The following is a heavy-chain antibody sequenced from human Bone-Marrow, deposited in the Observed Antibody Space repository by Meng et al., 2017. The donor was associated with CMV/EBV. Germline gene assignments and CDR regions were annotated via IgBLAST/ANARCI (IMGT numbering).Heavy chain of an antibody. Sequence: SETLSLTCYVSGGSISSYYWSWIRQPPGKGLEWIGYIYYSGSTNYNPSLKSRVTISVDTSKNQFSLKLSSVTAADTAVYYCARGQDFDWLLWSYWGQGTLVTVSS. J-gene: IGHJ4*02. D-gene: IGHD3-9*01. V-gene: IGHV4-59*01. CDR1: GGSISSYY. CDR3: ARGQDFDWLLWSY. CDR2: IYYSGST.